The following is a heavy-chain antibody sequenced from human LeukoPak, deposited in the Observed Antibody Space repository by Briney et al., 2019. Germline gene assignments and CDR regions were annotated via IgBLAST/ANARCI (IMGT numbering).Heavy chain of an antibody. CDR2: IYHSGST. D-gene: IGHD2-21*01. CDR3: ARGPIDPSYSDY. CDR1: GGSISSGGYS. Sequence: PSQTLSLTCAVSGGSISSGGYSWSWIRQPPGKGLEWIGYIYHSGSTYYNPSLKSRVTISVDRSKNQFSLKLSSVTAADTAVYYCARGPIDPSYSDYWGQGTLVTVSS. V-gene: IGHV4-30-2*01. J-gene: IGHJ4*02.